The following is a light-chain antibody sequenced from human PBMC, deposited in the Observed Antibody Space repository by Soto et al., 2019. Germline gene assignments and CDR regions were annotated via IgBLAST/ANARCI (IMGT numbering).Light chain of an antibody. J-gene: IGLJ3*02. V-gene: IGLV1-47*01. CDR1: SSNIGSHY. CDR3: AVWDASLTGWV. Sequence: QPVLTQPPSASGTPGQSLAISCAGSSSNIGSHYVYWYQHLPGTAPKLLIFRDGQRPSGVPDRFFGSKSGTSASLAISGLRSEDEAHYYCAVWDASLTGWVFGGGTQLTVL. CDR2: RDG.